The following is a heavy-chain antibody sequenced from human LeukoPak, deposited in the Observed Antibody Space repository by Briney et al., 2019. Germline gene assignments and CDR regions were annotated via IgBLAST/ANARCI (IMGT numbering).Heavy chain of an antibody. CDR3: AKGGKWDVTPFDY. D-gene: IGHD1-26*01. J-gene: IGHJ4*02. CDR1: GFTFTSYS. Sequence: GGSLRLSCAASGFTFTSYSMNWVRQAPGKGLEWVSTISGGGSTYYADSVKGRFTISRDNSKSTLYLQVNSLRVEDTAVYYCAKGGKWDVTPFDYWGQGTLVTVSS. CDR2: ISGGGST. V-gene: IGHV3-23*01.